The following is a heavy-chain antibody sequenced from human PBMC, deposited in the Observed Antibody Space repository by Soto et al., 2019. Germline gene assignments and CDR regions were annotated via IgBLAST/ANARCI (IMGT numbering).Heavy chain of an antibody. CDR1: GFTFTSSA. J-gene: IGHJ6*02. V-gene: IGHV1-58*01. D-gene: IGHD2-8*02. CDR2: IVVGSGNT. Sequence: SVKVSCKASGFTFTSSAVQWVRQARGQRLEWIGWIVVGSGNTNYAQKFQERVTITRDMSTSTAYMELSSLRSEDTAVYYCAANTGGYYYYYYGMDVWGQGTTVTVFS. CDR3: AANTGGYYYYYYGMDV.